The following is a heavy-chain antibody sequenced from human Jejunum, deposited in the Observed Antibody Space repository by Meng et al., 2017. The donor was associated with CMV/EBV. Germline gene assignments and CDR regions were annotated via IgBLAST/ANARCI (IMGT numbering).Heavy chain of an antibody. Sequence: KASGGTFSSYAISWVRKAPGQGLEWMGGIIPIFEKQNYEQRFQGRVTMTTDESTSTAYMELSSLRSDDTAVYYCARGGWELLPFDYWGQGTLVTVSS. CDR2: IIPIFEKQ. J-gene: IGHJ4*02. CDR1: GGTFSSYA. D-gene: IGHD1-26*01. V-gene: IGHV1-69*05. CDR3: ARGGWELLPFDY.